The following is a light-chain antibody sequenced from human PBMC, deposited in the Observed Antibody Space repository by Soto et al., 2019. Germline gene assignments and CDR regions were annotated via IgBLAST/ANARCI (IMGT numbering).Light chain of an antibody. CDR3: QQLNSFPNT. CDR2: AAS. J-gene: IGKJ2*01. CDR1: QGISSY. Sequence: DIQLTQSPSVLSASVGDRVTITCRASQGISSYLAWYQQKPGKAPQLLIYAASTLQSGVPSRFSGSGSGTEFTLTITSLQPEDFATYYCQQLNSFPNTFGQGTKVES. V-gene: IGKV1-9*01.